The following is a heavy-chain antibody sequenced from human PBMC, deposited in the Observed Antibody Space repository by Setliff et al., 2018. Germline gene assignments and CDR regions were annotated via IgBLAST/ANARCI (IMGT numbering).Heavy chain of an antibody. J-gene: IGHJ4*01. CDR2: INTKTGGP. Sequence: EASVKVSCKASGYSLSNYVMNWVRQAPGQGLEWMGWINTKTGGPTYAQGYTGRFAFSLDTSDSATYLDISNLKAEDTATYYCARADHLVTTTFDYWGQGTLVTVSS. CDR3: ARADHLVTTTFDY. V-gene: IGHV7-4-1*02. D-gene: IGHD4-17*01. CDR1: GYSLSNYV.